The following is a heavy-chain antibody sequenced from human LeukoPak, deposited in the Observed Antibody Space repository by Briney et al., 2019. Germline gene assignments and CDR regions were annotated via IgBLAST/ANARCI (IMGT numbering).Heavy chain of an antibody. D-gene: IGHD1-26*01. Sequence: GGSLRLSCAASGFTFSSYNMNWVRQAPGKGLEWVSYITSSSSTIYYADSVKGRFTISRDNSKNTLYLQMNSLRAEDTAVYYCARDYSGSLDYWGQGTLVTVSS. CDR1: GFTFSSYN. CDR3: ARDYSGSLDY. V-gene: IGHV3-48*01. J-gene: IGHJ4*02. CDR2: ITSSSSTI.